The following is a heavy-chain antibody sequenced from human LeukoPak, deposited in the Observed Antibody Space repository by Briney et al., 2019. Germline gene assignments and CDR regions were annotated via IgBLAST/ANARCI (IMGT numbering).Heavy chain of an antibody. V-gene: IGHV3-7*01. CDR3: GRFGYEAAVDL. CDR2: IKPTGSET. Sequence: GGSLRLSCAASGFTFSNYWMMWVRQAPGQGPEFLANIKPTGSETYYVDRVKGRFTISRDNAKNLLFLQMNSLRGEDTAVYYCGRFGYEAAVDLWGRGTLVTVSS. CDR1: GFTFSNYW. J-gene: IGHJ4*02. D-gene: IGHD6-13*01.